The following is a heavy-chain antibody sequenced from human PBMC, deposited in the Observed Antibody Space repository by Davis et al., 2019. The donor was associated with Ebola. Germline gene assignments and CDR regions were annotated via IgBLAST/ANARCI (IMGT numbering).Heavy chain of an antibody. J-gene: IGHJ4*02. CDR2: IRSSSSYI. D-gene: IGHD3-10*01. V-gene: IGHV3-21*01. Sequence: GGSLRLSCAASGFTFSSYSMNWVRQAPGKGLEWVSSIRSSSSYIYYADSVKGRFTISRDNSKNTLYLQMNSLRAEDTAVYYCARDRRGFSDYWGQGTLVTVSS. CDR1: GFTFSSYS. CDR3: ARDRRGFSDY.